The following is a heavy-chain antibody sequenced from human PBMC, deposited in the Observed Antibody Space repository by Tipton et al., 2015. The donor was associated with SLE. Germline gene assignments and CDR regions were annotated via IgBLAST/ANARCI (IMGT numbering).Heavy chain of an antibody. CDR1: GGSISSYY. J-gene: IGHJ3*02. V-gene: IGHV4-59*08. CDR3: ARQAYLCSTTSCPMNPDAFDI. CDR2: IYYIGST. D-gene: IGHD2-2*01. Sequence: TLSLTCTVSGGSISSYYWSWIRQPPGKGLEWIGRIYYIGSTSYNPSLRSRVTISVDTSKNQISLKLRSVTAADTAVYFCARQAYLCSTTSCPMNPDAFDIWGQGTMVTVSS.